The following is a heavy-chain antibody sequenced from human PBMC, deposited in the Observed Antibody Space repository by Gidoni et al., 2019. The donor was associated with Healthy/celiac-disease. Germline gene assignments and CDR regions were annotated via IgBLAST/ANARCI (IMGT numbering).Heavy chain of an antibody. Sequence: QLQLQESGSGLVKPSQTLSLTCAVSGGSISSGGYSWSWIRQPPGKGLEWIGYIYHSGSTYYNPSLKSRVTISVDRSKNQFSLKLSSVTAADTAVYYCAREADSSGYYPDPYFDYWGQGTLVTVSS. V-gene: IGHV4-30-2*01. CDR2: IYHSGST. D-gene: IGHD3-22*01. CDR3: AREADSSGYYPDPYFDY. J-gene: IGHJ4*02. CDR1: GGSISSGGYS.